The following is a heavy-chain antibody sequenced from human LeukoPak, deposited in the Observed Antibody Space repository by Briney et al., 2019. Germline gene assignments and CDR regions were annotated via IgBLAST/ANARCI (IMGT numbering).Heavy chain of an antibody. V-gene: IGHV3-21*01. Sequence: GGSLRLSCAASGFTFSSYSMNWVRQAPGKGLEWVSSISSSSSYIYYADSVKGRFTISRDNAKNSLYPQMNSLRAEDTAVYYCARDGVATAVIDYWGQGTLVTVSS. CDR3: ARDGVATAVIDY. CDR2: ISSSSSYI. J-gene: IGHJ4*02. CDR1: GFTFSSYS. D-gene: IGHD5-12*01.